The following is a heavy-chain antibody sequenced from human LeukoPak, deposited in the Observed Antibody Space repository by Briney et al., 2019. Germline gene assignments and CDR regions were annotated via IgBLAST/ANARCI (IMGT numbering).Heavy chain of an antibody. Sequence: ASVKVSCKASGYTFTSYDINWVRQATGQGLEWMGWMNPNSGNTGYAQKFQGRVTITRNTSISTAYMELSSLRSEDTAVYYCAKDPRIAVAVRLYFDYWGQGTLVTVSS. CDR2: MNPNSGNT. CDR1: GYTFTSYD. CDR3: AKDPRIAVAVRLYFDY. D-gene: IGHD6-19*01. V-gene: IGHV1-8*03. J-gene: IGHJ4*02.